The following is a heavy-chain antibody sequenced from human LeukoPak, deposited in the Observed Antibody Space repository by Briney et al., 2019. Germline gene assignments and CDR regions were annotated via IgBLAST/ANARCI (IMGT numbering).Heavy chain of an antibody. Sequence: GGSLRLSCAASGFTFSSYWMSWVRQAPGKGLEWVANIKQDGSEKYYVDSVKGRFTISRDNAKNSLYLQMNSLRAEDTAVYYCARDHPIVGATGFDYWGPGTLVTVSS. CDR2: IKQDGSEK. CDR1: GFTFSSYW. J-gene: IGHJ4*02. CDR3: ARDHPIVGATGFDY. D-gene: IGHD1-26*01. V-gene: IGHV3-7*03.